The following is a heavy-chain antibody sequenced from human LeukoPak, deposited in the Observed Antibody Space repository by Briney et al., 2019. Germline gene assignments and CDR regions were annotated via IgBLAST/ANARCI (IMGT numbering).Heavy chain of an antibody. CDR3: ARDPQVDTPIVGAGDAFDI. J-gene: IGHJ3*02. D-gene: IGHD1-26*01. V-gene: IGHV3-23*01. Sequence: GGSLRLSCAASGFTFSSYAMSWVRQAPGKGLEWVSAISGSGGSTYYADSVKGRFTISRDNSKNTLYLQMNSLRAEDTAVYYCARDPQVDTPIVGAGDAFDIWGQGTMVTVSS. CDR2: ISGSGGST. CDR1: GFTFSSYA.